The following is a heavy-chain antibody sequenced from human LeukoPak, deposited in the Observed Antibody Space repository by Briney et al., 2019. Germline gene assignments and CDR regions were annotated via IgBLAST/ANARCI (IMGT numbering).Heavy chain of an antibody. D-gene: IGHD3-22*01. J-gene: IGHJ6*02. CDR3: ARDKDDSSGYRVYGMDV. CDR2: INPNSGGT. CDR1: GYTFTGYY. Sequence: ASVKVSCKASGYTFTGYYMHWVRQAPGQGLEWMGWINPNSGGTNYAQKFQGWVTMTRDTSISTAYMELSRLRSDDTAVYYCARDKDDSSGYRVYGMDVWGQGTTVTVSS. V-gene: IGHV1-2*04.